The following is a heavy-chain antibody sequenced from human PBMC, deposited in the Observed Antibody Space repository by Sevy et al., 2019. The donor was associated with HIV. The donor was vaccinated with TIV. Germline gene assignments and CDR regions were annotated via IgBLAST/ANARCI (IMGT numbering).Heavy chain of an antibody. J-gene: IGHJ4*02. V-gene: IGHV3-30*18. D-gene: IGHD4-17*01. Sequence: GGSLRLSCVASGFTFSTYGMHWVRQAPGKGLEWVAGISYDESTQYYGDSVKGRFTISRDNSKNTLYLQMNSLRPEDTAVYYCAKDPRPYGDNVEGFDYWGQGTLVTVSS. CDR2: ISYDESTQ. CDR1: GFTFSTYG. CDR3: AKDPRPYGDNVEGFDY.